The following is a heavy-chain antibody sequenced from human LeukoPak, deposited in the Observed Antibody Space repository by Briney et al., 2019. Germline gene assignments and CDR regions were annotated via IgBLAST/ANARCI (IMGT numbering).Heavy chain of an antibody. CDR3: ARDHPYCSGGSCYSGYYYDSSGPIDY. D-gene: IGHD2-15*01. Sequence: GGSLRLSCAASGFTFSDYYMSWIRQAPGKGLEWVSYISSSGSTIYYADSVKGRFTISRDNAKNSLYLQMNSLRAEDTAVYYRARDHPYCSGGSCYSGYYYDSSGPIDYWGQGTLVTVSS. J-gene: IGHJ4*02. CDR2: ISSSGSTI. V-gene: IGHV3-11*04. CDR1: GFTFSDYY.